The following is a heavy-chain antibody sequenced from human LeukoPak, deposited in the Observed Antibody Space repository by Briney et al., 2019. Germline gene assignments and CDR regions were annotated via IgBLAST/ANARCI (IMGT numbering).Heavy chain of an antibody. V-gene: IGHV1-69*13. CDR2: IIPIFGTA. Sequence: ASVKVSCKASGGTFSSYAISWVRQAPGQGLEWMGGIIPIFGTANYAQRFQGRVTITADESTSTAYMELSSLRSEDTAVYYCARVPIVVVPAANLSDYYYYGMDVWGQGTTVTVSS. CDR1: GGTFSSYA. D-gene: IGHD2-2*01. J-gene: IGHJ6*02. CDR3: ARVPIVVVPAANLSDYYYYGMDV.